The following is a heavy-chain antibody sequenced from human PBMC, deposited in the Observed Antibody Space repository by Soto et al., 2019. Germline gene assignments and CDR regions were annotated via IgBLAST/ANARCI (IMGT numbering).Heavy chain of an antibody. CDR3: ARGDIVVVVAATDYYYYGMDV. CDR2: IIPIFGTA. V-gene: IGHV1-69*12. CDR1: GGTFSSYA. Sequence: QVQLVQSGAEVKKPGSSVKVSCKASGGTFSSYAISWVRQAPGQGLEWMGGIIPIFGTANYAQKFQGRVTSTADESTSTAYRERSSLRSEDTAVYYWARGDIVVVVAATDYYYYGMDVWGQGTTVTVSS. J-gene: IGHJ6*02. D-gene: IGHD2-15*01.